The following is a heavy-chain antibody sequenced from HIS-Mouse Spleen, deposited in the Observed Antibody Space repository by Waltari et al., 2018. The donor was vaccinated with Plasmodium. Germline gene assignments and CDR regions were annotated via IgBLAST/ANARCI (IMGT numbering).Heavy chain of an antibody. J-gene: IGHJ2*01. CDR2: IKQDGSEK. V-gene: IGHV3-7*01. CDR3: ASSWYWYFDL. CDR1: GLPFSRYW. Sequence: EVQLVESGGGLVQPGGSLRLACAAYGLPFSRYWRSWVRQAPGKGLEWVANIKQDGSEKYYVDSVKGRFTISRDNAKNSLYLQMNSLRAEDTAVYYCASSWYWYFDLWGRGTLVTVSS. D-gene: IGHD6-13*01.